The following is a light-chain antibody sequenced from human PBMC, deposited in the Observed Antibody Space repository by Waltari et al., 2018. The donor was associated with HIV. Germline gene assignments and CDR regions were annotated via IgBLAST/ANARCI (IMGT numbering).Light chain of an antibody. J-gene: IGKJ4*01. CDR3: HQSSSIPRT. CDR2: GAS. V-gene: IGKV1-39*01. Sequence: DIQMTQSPSSLSASVGDRVTITCRESQYISTYLNWYQQKPGKAPNLLIYGASNLQSGVPSRFSGSGSGTDFTLTISSLQPEDFAIYYCHQSSSIPRTFGGGTRVEIK. CDR1: QYISTY.